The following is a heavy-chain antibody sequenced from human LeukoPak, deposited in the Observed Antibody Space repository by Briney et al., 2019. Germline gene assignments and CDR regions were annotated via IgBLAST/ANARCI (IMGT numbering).Heavy chain of an antibody. J-gene: IGHJ2*01. V-gene: IGHV4-30-2*01. CDR2: IYHSGST. Sequence: SETLSLTCAVSGGSISSGGYSWSWIRQPPGKGLEWIGYIYHSGSTYYNPSLKSRVTISVDRSKNQFSLKLSSVTAADTAVCYCARVRTGYSSYWYFDLWGRGTLVTVSS. CDR1: GGSISSGGYS. D-gene: IGHD3/OR15-3a*01. CDR3: ARVRTGYSSYWYFDL.